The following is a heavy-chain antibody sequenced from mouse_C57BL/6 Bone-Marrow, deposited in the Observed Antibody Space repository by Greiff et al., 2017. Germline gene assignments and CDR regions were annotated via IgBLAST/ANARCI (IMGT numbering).Heavy chain of an antibody. Sequence: EVMLVESGGGLVQPGGSLKLSCAASGFTFSDYGMAWVRQAPRKGPEWVAFISNLAYSIYYADTVTGRFTISRENAKNTLYLEMSSLRSEDTAMYYCARQPLYYYGSSLLYYYAMDYWGQGTSVTVSS. V-gene: IGHV5-15*01. D-gene: IGHD1-1*01. CDR3: ARQPLYYYGSSLLYYYAMDY. J-gene: IGHJ4*01. CDR2: ISNLAYSI. CDR1: GFTFSDYG.